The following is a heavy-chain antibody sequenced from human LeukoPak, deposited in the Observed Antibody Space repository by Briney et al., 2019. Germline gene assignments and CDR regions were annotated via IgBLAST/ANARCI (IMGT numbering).Heavy chain of an antibody. J-gene: IGHJ4*02. CDR2: IYYSGST. V-gene: IGHV4-39*01. CDR1: GGSISSSSYY. CDR3: ARHKGGAVAMIDY. D-gene: IGHD6-19*01. Sequence: SETLSLTCTVSGGSISSSSYYWGWIRQPPGKGLGWIGSIYYSGSTYYNPSLKSRVTISVDTSKNQFSLKLSSVTAADTAVYYCARHKGGAVAMIDYWGQGTLVTVSS.